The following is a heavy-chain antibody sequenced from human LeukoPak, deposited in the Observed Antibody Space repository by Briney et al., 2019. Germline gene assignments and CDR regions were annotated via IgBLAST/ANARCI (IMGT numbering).Heavy chain of an antibody. J-gene: IGHJ6*03. V-gene: IGHV4-59*01. CDR1: GGSLSSYY. D-gene: IGHD5-18*01. Sequence: SETLSLTCTVSGGSLSSYYWSWIRQPPGKGLEWIGYIYYSGSTNYNPSLKSRVTISVDTSKNQFSLKLSSVTAADTAVYYCARIMDGYSYGYYYYYMDVWGKGTTVTISS. CDR2: IYYSGST. CDR3: ARIMDGYSYGYYYYYMDV.